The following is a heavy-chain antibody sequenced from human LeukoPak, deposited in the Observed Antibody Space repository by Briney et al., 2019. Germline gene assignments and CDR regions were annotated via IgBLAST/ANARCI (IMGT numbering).Heavy chain of an antibody. V-gene: IGHV4-59*11. J-gene: IGHJ2*01. D-gene: IGHD6-25*01. CDR1: GGSISSHY. CDR3: ASHPGYGSAQGYFDL. CDR2: IFYSGST. Sequence: SETLSLTCTVSGGSISSHYWSWIRQPPGKGLEWIGYIFYSGSTNYNPSLKSRVTISVDTSKNQFSLKVNSVTAADTAVYYCASHPGYGSAQGYFDLWGRGTLVTVSS.